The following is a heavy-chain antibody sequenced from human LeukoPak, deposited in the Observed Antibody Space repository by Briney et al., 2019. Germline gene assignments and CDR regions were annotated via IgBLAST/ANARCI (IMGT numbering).Heavy chain of an antibody. D-gene: IGHD3-10*01. Sequence: GASVKVSCKASGYTFTGYYMHWVRQAPGQGLEWMGWINPNSGGTNYAQKFQGRVTMTRDTSISTAYMELSRLRSDDTAVYYCARVGMVRGARTTYKWFDPWGQGTLVTVSS. CDR1: GYTFTGYY. V-gene: IGHV1-2*02. CDR3: ARVGMVRGARTTYKWFDP. J-gene: IGHJ5*02. CDR2: INPNSGGT.